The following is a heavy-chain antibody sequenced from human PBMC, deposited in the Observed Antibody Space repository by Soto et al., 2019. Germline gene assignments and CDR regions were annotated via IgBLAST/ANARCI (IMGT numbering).Heavy chain of an antibody. CDR2: IYYSGST. CDR3: ARSLYSGSYTNWFDP. V-gene: IGHV4-59*01. D-gene: IGHD1-26*01. Sequence: PXETLSLTCTVSGGSISSYYWSWIRQPPGKGLEYIGYIYYSGSTNYNPSLKSRVTISVDTSKKQFSLKLSSVTAADTAVYYCARSLYSGSYTNWFDPWGQGTLVTVSS. J-gene: IGHJ5*02. CDR1: GGSISSYY.